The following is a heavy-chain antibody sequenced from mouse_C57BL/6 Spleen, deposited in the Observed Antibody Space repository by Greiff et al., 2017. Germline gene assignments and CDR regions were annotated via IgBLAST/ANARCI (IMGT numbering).Heavy chain of an antibody. CDR3: TTDQGY. V-gene: IGHV14-4*01. Sequence: VHVKQSGAELVRPGASVKLSCTASGFNIKDDYMHWVKQRPEQGLEWIGWIDPENGDTEYASKFQGKAIITADTSSNTAYLQLSSLTSEDTAVYYCTTDQGYWGQGTTLTVSS. CDR1: GFNIKDDY. J-gene: IGHJ2*01. CDR2: IDPENGDT.